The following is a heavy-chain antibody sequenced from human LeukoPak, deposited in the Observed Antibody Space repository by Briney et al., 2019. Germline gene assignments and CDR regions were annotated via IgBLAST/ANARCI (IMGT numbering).Heavy chain of an antibody. D-gene: IGHD3-10*01. CDR1: GFSVSSNY. V-gene: IGHV3-7*01. Sequence: GGSLRLSCVVSGFSVSSNYMSWVRQAPGKGLECVANIKQDGTEKYYLDSVKGRFTISRDNAKNSLYLQMNSLRVEDTAVYYCAKSDRYGSGSYYNLYYFDYWGQGTLVTVSS. CDR3: AKSDRYGSGSYYNLYYFDY. J-gene: IGHJ4*02. CDR2: IKQDGTEK.